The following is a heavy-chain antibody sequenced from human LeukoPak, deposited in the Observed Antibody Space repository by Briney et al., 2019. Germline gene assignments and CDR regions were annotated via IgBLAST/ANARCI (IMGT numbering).Heavy chain of an antibody. Sequence: SETLSLTCAVYGGSFSGHYWTWIRQPPGKGLEWIGEINHSGSTNYNPSLKSRVTISVDTSKNQVSLGLSSVTAADTAVYYCARHYYYASGSPFDYWGQGTLVTVSS. D-gene: IGHD3-10*01. V-gene: IGHV4-34*01. CDR3: ARHYYYASGSPFDY. J-gene: IGHJ4*02. CDR2: INHSGST. CDR1: GGSFSGHY.